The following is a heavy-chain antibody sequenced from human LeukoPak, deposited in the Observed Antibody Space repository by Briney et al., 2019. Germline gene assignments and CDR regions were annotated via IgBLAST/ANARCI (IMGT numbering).Heavy chain of an antibody. J-gene: IGHJ4*02. CDR1: GFTFSSYW. D-gene: IGHD4-17*01. Sequence: GGSLRLSCAASGFTFSSYWMSWVRQAPGKGLEWVANIKQDGSEKYYVDSVKGRFTISRDNAKNSLYLQMNSLRAEDTAVYYCARAMTTVTIRPNFDYWGQGTLVTVSS. V-gene: IGHV3-7*01. CDR2: IKQDGSEK. CDR3: ARAMTTVTIRPNFDY.